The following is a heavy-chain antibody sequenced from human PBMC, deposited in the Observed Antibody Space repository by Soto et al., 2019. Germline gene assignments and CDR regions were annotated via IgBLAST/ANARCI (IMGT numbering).Heavy chain of an antibody. CDR3: ARGPPHLDYDFWSGLFSRGVYGMDV. D-gene: IGHD3-3*01. V-gene: IGHV1-2*04. Sequence: ASVKVSCKASGYTFTVYNMHWVRQAPGQGLEWMGWINPNSGGTNYAQKFQGWVTMTRDTSISTAYMELSRLRSDDTAVYYCARGPPHLDYDFWSGLFSRGVYGMDVWGQGTTVTVSS. CDR1: GYTFTVYN. J-gene: IGHJ6*02. CDR2: INPNSGGT.